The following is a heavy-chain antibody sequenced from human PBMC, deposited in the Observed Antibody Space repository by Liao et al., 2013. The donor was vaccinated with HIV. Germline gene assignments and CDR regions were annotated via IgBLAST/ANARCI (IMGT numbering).Heavy chain of an antibody. CDR3: ARGDYRARYWYFDL. J-gene: IGHJ2*01. CDR2: IYTSGST. Sequence: QVQLQESGPGLVKPSETLSLTYTVSGGSISSYYWSWIRQPAGKGLEWIGRIYTSGSTNYNPSLKSRVTMSVDTSKNQFSLKLSSVTAADTAVYYCARGDYRARYWYFDLWGRGTLVTVSS. CDR1: GGSISSYY. D-gene: IGHD4-11*01. V-gene: IGHV4-4*07.